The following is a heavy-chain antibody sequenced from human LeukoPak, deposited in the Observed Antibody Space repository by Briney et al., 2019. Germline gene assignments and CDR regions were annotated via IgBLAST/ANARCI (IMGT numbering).Heavy chain of an antibody. D-gene: IGHD1-26*01. CDR3: ARDFAGANEDAFDI. V-gene: IGHV3-30*01. J-gene: IGHJ3*02. Sequence: PGGSLRLSSAASGFTFSSYAMHWVRQAPGKGLEWVAVISYDGSNKYYADSVKGRFTISRDNSKNTLYLQMNSLRAEDTAVYYCARDFAGANEDAFDIWGQGTMVIVSS. CDR2: ISYDGSNK. CDR1: GFTFSSYA.